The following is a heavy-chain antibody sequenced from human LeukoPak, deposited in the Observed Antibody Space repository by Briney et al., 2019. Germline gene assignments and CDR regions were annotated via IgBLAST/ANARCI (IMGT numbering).Heavy chain of an antibody. CDR1: GFTFDDYT. Sequence: GGSLRLSCAASGFTFDDYTFHWVRQAPGKGLEWVSLITWDGGTTYYADSVKGRFTISRDNGKNSVYLQMNSLRTEDTALYYCTKDRYCTTTSCPLDYWGQGTLVTVSS. CDR3: TKDRYCTTTSCPLDY. V-gene: IGHV3-43*01. D-gene: IGHD2-2*01. J-gene: IGHJ4*02. CDR2: ITWDGGTT.